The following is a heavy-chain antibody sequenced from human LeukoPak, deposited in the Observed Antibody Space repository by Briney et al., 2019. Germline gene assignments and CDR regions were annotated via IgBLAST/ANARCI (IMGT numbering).Heavy chain of an antibody. CDR3: ARDQAYCSGGSCYSFQH. Sequence: ASVKVSCKASGYTFTSYGISWVRQAPGQGLEWTGWISAYNGNTNYAQKLQGRVTMTTDTSTSTAYMELRSLRSDDTAVYYCARDQAYCSGGSCYSFQHWGQGTLVTVSS. V-gene: IGHV1-18*01. CDR1: GYTFTSYG. CDR2: ISAYNGNT. J-gene: IGHJ1*01. D-gene: IGHD2-15*01.